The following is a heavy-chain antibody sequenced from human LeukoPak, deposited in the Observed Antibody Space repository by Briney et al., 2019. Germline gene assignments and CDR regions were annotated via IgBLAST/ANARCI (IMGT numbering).Heavy chain of an antibody. Sequence: GGSLRLSCAASGFTFSSYGMHWVRQAPGKGLEWVGRIKSKTDGGTTDYAAPVKGRFTISRDDSKNTLYLQMNSLKTEDTAVYYCTTDTVTLYFDWLPHDYWGQGTLVTVSS. CDR3: TTDTVTLYFDWLPHDY. CDR1: GFTFSSYG. CDR2: IKSKTDGGTT. J-gene: IGHJ4*02. D-gene: IGHD3-9*01. V-gene: IGHV3-15*01.